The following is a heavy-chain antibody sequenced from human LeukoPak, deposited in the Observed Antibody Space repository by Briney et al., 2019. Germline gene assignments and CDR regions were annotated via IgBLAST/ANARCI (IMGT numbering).Heavy chain of an antibody. D-gene: IGHD3-22*01. J-gene: IGHJ4*02. CDR3: AREGWGYDDGRGSFDY. Sequence: SETLSLTCTVSGGSISSRSHHWGWIRQPPGKGLEWIGNIYYSGSTYYNPSLKSRVTISVDTSQEQFSLKLSSVTAADTAVYYCAREGWGYDDGRGSFDYWGQGTLVTVSS. CDR1: GGSISSRSHH. V-gene: IGHV4-39*02. CDR2: IYYSGST.